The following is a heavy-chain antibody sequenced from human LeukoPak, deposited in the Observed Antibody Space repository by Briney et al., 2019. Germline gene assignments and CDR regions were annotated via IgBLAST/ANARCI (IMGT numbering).Heavy chain of an antibody. J-gene: IGHJ4*02. Sequence: GGSLRLSCAASGFTFSSYFMNWVRQAPGKGLEWVGFIRSKAYGGTTEYAASVKGRFTISRDDSKSIAYLQMNSLKTEDTAVYYCTRDQAVRFGELFDYWGQGTLVTVSS. D-gene: IGHD3-10*01. V-gene: IGHV3-49*04. CDR2: IRSKAYGGTT. CDR3: TRDQAVRFGELFDY. CDR1: GFTFSSYF.